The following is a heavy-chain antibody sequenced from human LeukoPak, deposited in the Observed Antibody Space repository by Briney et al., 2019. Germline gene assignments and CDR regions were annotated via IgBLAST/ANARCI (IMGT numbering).Heavy chain of an antibody. Sequence: GGSLRLSCAASGFTFSSYGINWVRQAPGKGLEWASFIGTTSTYIYYADSVKGRFTISRDNAKNSVYLQMNSLRAEDTAVYYCARDSYGWHDRWDYWGQGTLVTVSS. J-gene: IGHJ4*02. CDR2: IGTTSTYI. CDR3: ARDSYGWHDRWDY. V-gene: IGHV3-21*01. CDR1: GFTFSSYG. D-gene: IGHD1-1*01.